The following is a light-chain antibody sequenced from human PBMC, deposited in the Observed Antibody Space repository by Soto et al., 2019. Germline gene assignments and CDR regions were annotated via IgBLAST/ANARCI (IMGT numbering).Light chain of an antibody. CDR3: QQYDDLPIT. CDR1: QDISHY. V-gene: IGKV1-33*01. J-gene: IGKJ5*01. Sequence: DIQMTPSSSSLSAALGDTVTITCQASQDISHYLNWYQQKPGKALKLLIYDASNLHPGVPSRFRGSGSGTEFSFNITSLQPEDVATYYCQQYDDLPITFGQGTRLEIK. CDR2: DAS.